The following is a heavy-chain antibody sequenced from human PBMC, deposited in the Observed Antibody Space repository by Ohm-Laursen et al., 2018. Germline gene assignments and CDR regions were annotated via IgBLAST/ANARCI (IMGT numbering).Heavy chain of an antibody. CDR1: AFTFSSSW. V-gene: IGHV3-52*01. CDR2: IKCDGSEK. Sequence: SIRLSCAASAFTFSSSWMHWVCQAPEKGLEWVADIKCDGSEKYYVDSVKGRFTISRDNAKNTLYLQMNSLRAEDTAVYYCAREELESSGWADWGQGTLVTVSS. J-gene: IGHJ4*02. CDR3: AREELESSGWAD. D-gene: IGHD6-19*01.